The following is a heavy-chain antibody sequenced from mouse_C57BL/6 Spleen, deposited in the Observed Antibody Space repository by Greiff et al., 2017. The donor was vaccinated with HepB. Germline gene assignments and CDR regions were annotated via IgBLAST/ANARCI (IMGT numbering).Heavy chain of an antibody. CDR3: ARRDYSNYGHFDY. D-gene: IGHD2-5*01. CDR2: IDPSDSYT. Sequence: QVQLQQPGAELVMPGASVKLSCKASGYTFTSYWMHWVKQRPGQGLEWIGEIDPSDSYTNYNQKFKGKSTLTVDKSSSTAYMQLSSLTSEDSAVYYCARRDYSNYGHFDYWGQGTTLTVSS. CDR1: GYTFTSYW. V-gene: IGHV1-69*01. J-gene: IGHJ2*01.